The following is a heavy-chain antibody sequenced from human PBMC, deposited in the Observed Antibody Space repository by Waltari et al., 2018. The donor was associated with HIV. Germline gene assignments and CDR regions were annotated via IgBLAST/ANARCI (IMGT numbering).Heavy chain of an antibody. V-gene: IGHV1-69*01. J-gene: IGHJ5*02. Sequence: QVQLVQSRAAVKKPGYQVKVSCKSYGGPVSRYACHWVRQAPGQGLEWMGGIIPLFGTVHYAQKFQGRVTITADGSTSTVYMELSSLRSEDTAVYYCARDKAHNDVWSGYVSWGQGTLVTVSS. CDR1: GGPVSRYA. CDR2: IIPLFGTV. D-gene: IGHD3-3*01. CDR3: ARDKAHNDVWSGYVS.